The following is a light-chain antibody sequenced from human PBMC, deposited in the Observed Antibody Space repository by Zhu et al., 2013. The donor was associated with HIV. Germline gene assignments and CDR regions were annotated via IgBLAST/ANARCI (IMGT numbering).Light chain of an antibody. Sequence: DIQMTQSPSTLSASVGDRVIITCRASQSVSSWLAWYQQKAGKAPKLLIYDASTLESGVPSSFSGSGSGTEFTLTISSLQPDDFATYYCQHVNSNAAFGPGTKVDV. J-gene: IGKJ3*01. CDR2: DAS. V-gene: IGKV1-5*01. CDR3: QHVNSNAA. CDR1: QSVSSW.